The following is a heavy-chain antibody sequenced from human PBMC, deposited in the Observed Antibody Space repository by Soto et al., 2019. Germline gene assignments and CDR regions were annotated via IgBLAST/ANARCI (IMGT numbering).Heavy chain of an antibody. CDR3: AASCVGCGGFNYYGMDV. J-gene: IGHJ6*02. CDR1: GFTFDDYG. V-gene: IGHV3-20*04. Sequence: AGGSLRLSCAASGFTFDDYGLSWVRQAPGKGLEGVSGINWNGGSTRYADSVKGRFTISRDNAKNSLYLQMNSLRAEDTALYYCAASCVGCGGFNYYGMDVWGQGTTLTVSS. CDR2: INWNGGST. D-gene: IGHD2-21*01.